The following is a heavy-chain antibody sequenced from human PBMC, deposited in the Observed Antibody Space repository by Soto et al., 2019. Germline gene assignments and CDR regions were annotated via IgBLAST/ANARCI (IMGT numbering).Heavy chain of an antibody. CDR2: ISYEGSNT. D-gene: IGHD1-1*01. CDR3: ARVTPGNNLYYFSGMDV. J-gene: IGHJ6*02. V-gene: IGHV3-30-3*01. Sequence: PGGSLRLCCVASGFTFGTYAIHWVRQAPGKGLQWVALISYEGSNTYYADSVKGRFTVSRDNSKSTLYLQMNSLRPEDTGVYYCARVTPGNNLYYFSGMDVWGQGTSVTVSS. CDR1: GFTFGTYA.